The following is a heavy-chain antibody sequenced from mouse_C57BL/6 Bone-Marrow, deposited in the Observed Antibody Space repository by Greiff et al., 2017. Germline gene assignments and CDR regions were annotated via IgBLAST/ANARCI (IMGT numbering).Heavy chain of an antibody. D-gene: IGHD1-1*01. CDR2: IDPENGDT. CDR1: GFNIKDDY. Sequence: EVQLQESGAELVRPGASVKLSCTASGFNIKDDYMHWVKQRPEQGLEWIGWIDPENGDTEYASKFRGKATITADTSSNTAYLQLSSLTSEDTAVYYCTTHYYGSSCVYFDYWGQGTTLTVSS. J-gene: IGHJ2*01. CDR3: TTHYYGSSCVYFDY. V-gene: IGHV14-4*01.